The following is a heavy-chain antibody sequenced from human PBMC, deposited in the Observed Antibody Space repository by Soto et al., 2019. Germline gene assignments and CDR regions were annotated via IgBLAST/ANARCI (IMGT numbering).Heavy chain of an antibody. CDR1: GGSISSSNYY. V-gene: IGHV4-39*01. D-gene: IGHD6-19*01. Sequence: PSETLSLTCTVSGGSISSSNYYYGWIRQPPGKGPEWIASIYYSGSTYYNPSLKSRGTISVDTSKRRISLKLTSVAAADTAVFYCATHSSGWHGPGYYFDHWGQGILVTVSS. J-gene: IGHJ4*02. CDR3: ATHSSGWHGPGYYFDH. CDR2: IYYSGST.